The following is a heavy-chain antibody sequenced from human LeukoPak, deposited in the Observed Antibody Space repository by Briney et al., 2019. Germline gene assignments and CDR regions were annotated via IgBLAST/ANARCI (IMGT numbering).Heavy chain of an antibody. Sequence: RASETLSLTCAVYGGSFSGYYWSWIRQPPGKGLEWIGEINHSGSTNYNPSLKSRVTISVDTSKNQFSLKLSSVTAADTAVYYCASTVNRGVIDYWGQGTLVTVSS. J-gene: IGHJ4*02. CDR3: ASTVNRGVIDY. V-gene: IGHV4-34*01. CDR2: INHSGST. CDR1: GGSFSGYY. D-gene: IGHD3-10*01.